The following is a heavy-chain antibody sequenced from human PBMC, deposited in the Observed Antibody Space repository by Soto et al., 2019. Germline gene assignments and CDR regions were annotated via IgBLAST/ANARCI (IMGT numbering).Heavy chain of an antibody. V-gene: IGHV2-26*01. D-gene: IGHD3-22*01. CDR2: IFSNDDK. Sequence: SGPTLVNPTETLTLTCTVSGFSLSNARMGVSWIRQPPGKALEWLAHIFSNDDKAYSPSLKSGLTISKDTSKSQVVLTMTNMDPVDTATYYCTRIHDSSGSDFWGQGTPVTVSS. J-gene: IGHJ4*02. CDR1: GFSLSNARMG. CDR3: TRIHDSSGSDF.